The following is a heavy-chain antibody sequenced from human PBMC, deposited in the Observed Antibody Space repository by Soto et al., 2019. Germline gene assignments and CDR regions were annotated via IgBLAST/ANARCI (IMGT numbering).Heavy chain of an antibody. CDR2: IIPVFGLV. Sequence: QVHLLLQSGAEVKKPGSSVKVSCKASGGTPSNSAISWVRQAPGQGLEWMGGIIPVFGLVKYAQNFQGRVTSTADESTNTANRELSSRRPEDTAVYYGAGGRIVVVGRRAYYGMDVWGQGTTVTDAS. V-gene: IGHV1-69*01. CDR3: AGGRIVVVGRRAYYGMDV. CDR1: GGTPSNSA. J-gene: IGHJ6*02. D-gene: IGHD3-22*01.